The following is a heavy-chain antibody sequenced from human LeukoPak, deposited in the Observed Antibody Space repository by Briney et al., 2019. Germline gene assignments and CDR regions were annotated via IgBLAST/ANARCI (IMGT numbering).Heavy chain of an antibody. CDR3: ATLQGGTIPSSFDF. V-gene: IGHV3-23*01. CDR1: GFTFGSYA. CDR2: IRGSGGSI. Sequence: PGGSLRLSCAASGFTFGSYAMSWVRQAPGKGLEWVSVIRGSGGSIYYADSVKGRFTISRDNSKNTLYLQMNSLRAEDTAIYFCATLQGGTIPSSFDFWGQGTLVTVSS. J-gene: IGHJ4*02. D-gene: IGHD3-16*01.